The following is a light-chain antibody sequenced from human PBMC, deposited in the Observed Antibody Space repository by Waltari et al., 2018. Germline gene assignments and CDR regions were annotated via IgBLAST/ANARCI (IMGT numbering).Light chain of an antibody. J-gene: IGKJ1*01. CDR2: GES. CDR3: QRYVRLPAT. V-gene: IGKV3-20*01. CDR1: KSVTRA. Sequence: SCRSIKSVTRAFSWYQQKPCQVPRLIIFGESNGATGIPDRFSGSGSETVFSLTISRLEPEDFAVYYCQRYVRLPATFGRGTKVEIK.